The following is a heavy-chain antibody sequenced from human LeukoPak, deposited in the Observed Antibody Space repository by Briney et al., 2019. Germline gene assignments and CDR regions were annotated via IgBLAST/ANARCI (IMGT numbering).Heavy chain of an antibody. CDR3: AKDHRGLWNGPPFYYYMDV. CDR2: IPYDGSNK. CDR1: GFTFASYG. Sequence: PGGSLRLSCVASGFTFASYGMHWVRQAPGKGLEWVAFIPYDGSNKYYLDSVKGRLIISRDNSKNTLYLQMNSLRAEDMAVYYCAKDHRGLWNGPPFYYYMDVWGKGTTVTVSS. V-gene: IGHV3-30*02. J-gene: IGHJ6*03. D-gene: IGHD3-3*01.